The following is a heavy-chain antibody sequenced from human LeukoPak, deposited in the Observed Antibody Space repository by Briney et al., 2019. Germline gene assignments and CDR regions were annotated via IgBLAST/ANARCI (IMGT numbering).Heavy chain of an antibody. V-gene: IGHV4-39*01. Sequence: SETLSLTCSVSGGSISGSSYYWNWIRQPPGKGLEWVGSIYYSGTTYYNSSLKSRVTISEDTSKNRFSLMLTSVTAADTAVYYCARQVSDYFYYYIDVWGEGTTVIVSS. CDR3: ARQVSDYFYYYIDV. J-gene: IGHJ6*03. CDR2: IYYSGTT. CDR1: GGSISGSSYY.